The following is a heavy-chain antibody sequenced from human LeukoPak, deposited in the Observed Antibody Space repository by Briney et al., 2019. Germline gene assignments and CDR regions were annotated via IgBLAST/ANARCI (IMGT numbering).Heavy chain of an antibody. D-gene: IGHD3-22*01. J-gene: IGHJ4*02. Sequence: GASVKVSCKASGYTFTSYGISWVRQAPGQGLEWMGWISAYNGNTNYAQKLQGRVTMTTDTSTSTAYMELRSLRSDDTAVYYCARDTTYYDSSGYKIDYWGQGTLVTVSS. CDR3: ARDTTYYDSSGYKIDY. V-gene: IGHV1-18*01. CDR2: ISAYNGNT. CDR1: GYTFTSYG.